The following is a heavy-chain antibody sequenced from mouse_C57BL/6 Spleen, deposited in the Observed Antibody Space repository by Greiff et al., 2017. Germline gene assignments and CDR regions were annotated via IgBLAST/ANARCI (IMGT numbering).Heavy chain of an antibody. J-gene: IGHJ4*01. CDR2: IDPETGGT. D-gene: IGHD2-4*01. V-gene: IGHV1-15*01. Sequence: VQLQQSGAELVRPGASVTLSCKASGYTFTDYEMHWVKQTPVHGLEWIGAIDPETGGTDYNQKFKGKAILTADKSSSTAYMELRSLTSEDSAVYYCTGWGLRRGRYAMDYWGQGTSVTVSS. CDR1: GYTFTDYE. CDR3: TGWGLRRGRYAMDY.